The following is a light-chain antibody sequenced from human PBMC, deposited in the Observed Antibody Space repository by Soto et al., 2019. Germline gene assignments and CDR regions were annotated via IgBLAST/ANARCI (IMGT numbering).Light chain of an antibody. V-gene: IGKV1-33*01. CDR1: QDISNN. Sequence: DIQMTQSPSSLSASVGDRVTITCQASQDISNNLHWYQVKPGKASKLLIYDASNLETGVPSRFRGSGSGTDFTFTINSLEPEDVATYYCQQYDDLPRTFGQGTKLQVK. J-gene: IGKJ2*01. CDR2: DAS. CDR3: QQYDDLPRT.